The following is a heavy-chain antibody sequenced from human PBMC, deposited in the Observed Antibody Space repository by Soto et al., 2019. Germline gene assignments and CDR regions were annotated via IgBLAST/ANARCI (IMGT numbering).Heavy chain of an antibody. CDR3: ARGDSSSWYGGYYFDY. CDR2: INSDGSST. J-gene: IGHJ4*02. CDR1: GFTFSSYW. V-gene: IGHV3-74*01. D-gene: IGHD6-13*01. Sequence: GGSLRLSCAASGFTFSSYWMHWVRQAPGKGLVWVSRINSDGSSTSYADSVKGRFTISRDNAKNTLYLQMNSLRAEDTAVYYCARGDSSSWYGGYYFDYWGQGTLVTVSS.